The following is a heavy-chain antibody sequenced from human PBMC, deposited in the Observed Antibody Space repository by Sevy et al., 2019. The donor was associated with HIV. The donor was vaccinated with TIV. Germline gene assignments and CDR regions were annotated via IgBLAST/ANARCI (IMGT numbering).Heavy chain of an antibody. J-gene: IGHJ5*02. Sequence: GGSLRLSCAASGFTFSSYWMSWVRQAPGKGLEWVANIKQDGSEKYYVDSVKGRFTISRDNAKNSLYLQMNSLRAEDTAVYYCARDTVVPAAPNVLHAVPYCSGGSCQEGGWNWFDPWGQGTLVTVSS. CDR1: GFTFSSYW. D-gene: IGHD2-15*01. V-gene: IGHV3-7*01. CDR3: ARDTVVPAAPNVLHAVPYCSGGSCQEGGWNWFDP. CDR2: IKQDGSEK.